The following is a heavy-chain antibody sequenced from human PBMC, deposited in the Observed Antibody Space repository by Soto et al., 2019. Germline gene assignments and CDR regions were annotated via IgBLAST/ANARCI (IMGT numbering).Heavy chain of an antibody. Sequence: QVQLVESGGGVVQPGRSLRLSCAASGFTFSNYAMHWVRQAPGKGLEWVAIISYDGINKYYADSVKGRFSLSRDNSKNTLYLQMNSLRAEDTAVYYCAGSASRYRHTADYWGQGTVVTVSS. CDR3: AGSASRYRHTADY. D-gene: IGHD6-13*01. J-gene: IGHJ4*02. CDR2: ISYDGINK. CDR1: GFTFSNYA. V-gene: IGHV3-30-3*01.